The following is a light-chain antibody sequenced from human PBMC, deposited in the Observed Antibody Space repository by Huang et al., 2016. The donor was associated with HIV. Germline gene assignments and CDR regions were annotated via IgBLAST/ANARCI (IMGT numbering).Light chain of an antibody. J-gene: IGKJ1*01. CDR1: QSVSSN. CDR3: QQYNNWPRT. CDR2: GAS. V-gene: IGKV3-15*01. Sequence: EIVMTQSPATLSVSPGERATLSCRASQSVSSNLALYQQKPGQPPRLLIYGASTRATGIPDRFSGGGSGTEFTLTISSLQSEDFAVYYCQQYNNWPRTFGQGTKVEIK.